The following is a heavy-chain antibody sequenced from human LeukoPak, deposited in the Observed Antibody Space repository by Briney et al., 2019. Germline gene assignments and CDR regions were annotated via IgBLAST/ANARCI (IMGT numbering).Heavy chain of an antibody. CDR3: AKGPETYYDFWSGYRGSDY. V-gene: IGHV3-30*02. CDR2: IRYDGSNK. D-gene: IGHD3-3*01. Sequence: GGSLRLYCAASGFAFSSYGMHWVRQAPGKGLEWVAFIRYDGSNKYYADSVKGRFTISRDNSNNTLYLQMNSLRAEDTAVYYCAKGPETYYDFWSGYRGSDYWGQGTLVTVSS. J-gene: IGHJ4*02. CDR1: GFAFSSYG.